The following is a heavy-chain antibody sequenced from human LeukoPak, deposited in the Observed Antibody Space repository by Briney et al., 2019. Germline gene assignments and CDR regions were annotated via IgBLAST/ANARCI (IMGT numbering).Heavy chain of an antibody. CDR3: ARARAGEFLHGMDV. Sequence: GGSLRLSCAASEFTFTNYALSWVRQAPGKGLEWVSAISGSGDSPYYADSVKGRFTISRENAKNSLYLQMNSLRAGDTAVYYCARARAGEFLHGMDVWGQGTTVTVSS. CDR1: EFTFTNYA. CDR2: ISGSGDSP. D-gene: IGHD3-10*01. V-gene: IGHV3-23*01. J-gene: IGHJ6*02.